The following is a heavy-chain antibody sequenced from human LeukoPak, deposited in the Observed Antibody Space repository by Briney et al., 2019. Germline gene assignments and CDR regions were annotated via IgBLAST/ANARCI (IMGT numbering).Heavy chain of an antibody. CDR1: GYTFTNYG. CDR2: ISGYSGNT. Sequence: ASVKVSCKASGYTFTNYGLSWVRQAPGQGLEWMGWISGYSGNTKYVQKLQGRVTMTRDTSTTTAYMELRSLRSDDTAVYYCARDKDHAFDIWGQGTMVTVSS. CDR3: ARDKDHAFDI. V-gene: IGHV1-18*01. J-gene: IGHJ3*02.